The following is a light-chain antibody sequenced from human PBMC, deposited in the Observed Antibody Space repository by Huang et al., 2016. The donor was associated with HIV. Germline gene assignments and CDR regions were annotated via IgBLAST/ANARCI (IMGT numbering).Light chain of an antibody. V-gene: IGKV2-28*01. Sequence: DVVMTQSPLPLPVTPGEPASIPCRSSQSLLHSVGNNSFGWYLQKPGQSPQLLIYVGSNRASGVPERFIGSGSGTDFTLKISRVEAEDVGVYYCMQGLRTPRTFGQGTRLEIK. CDR1: QSLLHSVGNNS. CDR2: VGS. CDR3: MQGLRTPRT. J-gene: IGKJ2*01.